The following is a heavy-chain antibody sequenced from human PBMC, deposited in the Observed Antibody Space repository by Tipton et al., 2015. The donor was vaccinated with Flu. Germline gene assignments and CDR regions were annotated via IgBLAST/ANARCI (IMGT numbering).Heavy chain of an antibody. CDR3: GRAIGGSSSH. Sequence: SLRLSCAASGFTFGDYWMHWVRQAPGKGLEWVANINQDGSVNYYVDSVKGRFTISRDNAKKSLYLQMNNLRAEDTAVYYCGRAIGGSSSHWGQGTLVTVSS. CDR1: GFTFGDYW. D-gene: IGHD2-2*01. CDR2: INQDGSVN. J-gene: IGHJ4*02. V-gene: IGHV3-7*01.